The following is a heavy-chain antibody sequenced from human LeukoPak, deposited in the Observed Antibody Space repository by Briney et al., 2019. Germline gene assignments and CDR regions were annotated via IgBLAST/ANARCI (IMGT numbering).Heavy chain of an antibody. V-gene: IGHV3-7*01. CDR2: INPDGRDK. CDR3: TSWGDTTAEYFQR. CDR1: GFTFSDYA. J-gene: IGHJ1*01. Sequence: GGSLRLSCAASGFTFSDYAMSWVRQAPGKGLEWVAHINPDGRDKYYVDSVKGRFTISRDNAENSLYLQMNSLRVEDTAVYYCTSWGDTTAEYFQRWGQGTLVTVSS. D-gene: IGHD2-21*02.